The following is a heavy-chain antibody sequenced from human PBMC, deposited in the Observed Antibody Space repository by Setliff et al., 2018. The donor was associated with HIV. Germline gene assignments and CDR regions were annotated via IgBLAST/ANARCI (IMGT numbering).Heavy chain of an antibody. CDR3: AKGVGSGYIPYFDY. Sequence: GGSLRLSCAASGFTFSNYSMNWVRQAPGKGLEWLSYIIGTTTYYADSVKGRFAISRDNAKNSLYLQMNNVRAEDTAVYYCAKGVGSGYIPYFDYWGQGTLVTVSS. D-gene: IGHD3-22*01. V-gene: IGHV3-48*01. CDR2: IIGTTT. J-gene: IGHJ4*02. CDR1: GFTFSNYS.